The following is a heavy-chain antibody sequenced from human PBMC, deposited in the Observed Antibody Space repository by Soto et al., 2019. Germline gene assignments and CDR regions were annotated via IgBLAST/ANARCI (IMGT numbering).Heavy chain of an antibody. D-gene: IGHD3-3*01. CDR2: ISSSSSYI. J-gene: IGHJ4*02. Sequence: GGSLRLSCAASGFTFSSYSMNWVRQAPGKGLEWVSSISSSSSYIYYADSVKGRFTISRDNAKNSLYLQMNSLRAEDTAVYYCARDIYDFWSGPQNPFDYWGQGTLVTVSS. CDR1: GFTFSSYS. CDR3: ARDIYDFWSGPQNPFDY. V-gene: IGHV3-21*01.